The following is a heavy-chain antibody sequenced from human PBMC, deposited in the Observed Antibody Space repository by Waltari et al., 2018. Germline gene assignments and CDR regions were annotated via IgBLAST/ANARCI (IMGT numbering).Heavy chain of an antibody. CDR1: GGSIRSYY. J-gene: IGHJ3*02. Sequence: QVQLQESGPGLVKPSATLSLTCTVSGGSIRSYYWSWIRQPPGKGLEWIGYIYYSGSTKYNPSAKSRVTSSEDTSKNQFALKRSPGTGEDTAVYYWAILGPQGSGSGSYDAFDIWGQGTMVTVSS. V-gene: IGHV4-59*01. CDR2: IYYSGST. D-gene: IGHD3-10*01. CDR3: AILGPQGSGSGSYDAFDI.